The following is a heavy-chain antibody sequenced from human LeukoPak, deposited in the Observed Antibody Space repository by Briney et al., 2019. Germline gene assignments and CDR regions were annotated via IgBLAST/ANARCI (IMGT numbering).Heavy chain of an antibody. CDR2: IYTSGST. CDR1: GGSISSGSYY. J-gene: IGHJ4*02. V-gene: IGHV4-61*02. Sequence: SETLSLTCTVSGGSISSGSYYWSWIRQPAGKGLEWIGRIYTSGSTNYNPSLKSRVTISVDTSKNQFSLKLSSVTAADTAVYYCARGVAARPVDYWGQGTLVTVSS. D-gene: IGHD6-6*01. CDR3: ARGVAARPVDY.